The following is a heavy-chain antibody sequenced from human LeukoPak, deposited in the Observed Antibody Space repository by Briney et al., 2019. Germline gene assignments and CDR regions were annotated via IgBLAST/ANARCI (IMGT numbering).Heavy chain of an antibody. Sequence: GGSLRLSCAASGFTVSSNYMSCVRQAPGKGLEWVSVIYSSGSTYYADSVKGRFTISRDNSKNTLYLQMNSLRAEDTAVNYCAKDQQWQVAPDYYFDYWGQGTLVTVSS. CDR3: AKDQQWQVAPDYYFDY. CDR1: GFTVSSNY. J-gene: IGHJ4*02. CDR2: IYSSGST. D-gene: IGHD6-19*01. V-gene: IGHV3-66*01.